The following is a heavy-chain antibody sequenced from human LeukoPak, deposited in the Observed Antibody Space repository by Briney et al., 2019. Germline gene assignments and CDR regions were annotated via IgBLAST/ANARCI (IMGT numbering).Heavy chain of an antibody. Sequence: PGRSLRLSCAASGFTFSGYWMSWVRQAPGKGLEWVANINQDGSEKYYVDSVKGRFTISRDNAKNSLFLQMGSLRVEDTAVYYCARESTAGYNSSWYGFRNWGQGTLVSVPS. V-gene: IGHV3-7*01. CDR1: GFTFSGYW. D-gene: IGHD6-13*01. CDR3: ARESTAGYNSSWYGFRN. CDR2: INQDGSEK. J-gene: IGHJ1*01.